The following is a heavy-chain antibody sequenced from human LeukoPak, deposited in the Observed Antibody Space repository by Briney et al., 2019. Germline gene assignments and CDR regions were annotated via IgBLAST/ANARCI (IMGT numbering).Heavy chain of an antibody. CDR3: ARRLRLRQHFDY. Sequence: SETLSLTCTVSGGSISSDYWNWIRQPPGKGLEWIGEINHSGSTNYNPSLKSRVTISVDTSKNQFSLKLSSVTAADTAVYYCARRLRLRQHFDYWGQGTPVTVSS. V-gene: IGHV4-34*01. CDR1: GGSISSDY. CDR2: INHSGST. D-gene: IGHD5-12*01. J-gene: IGHJ4*02.